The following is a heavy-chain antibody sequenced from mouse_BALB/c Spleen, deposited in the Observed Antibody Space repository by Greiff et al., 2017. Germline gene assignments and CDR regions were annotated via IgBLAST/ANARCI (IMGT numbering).Heavy chain of an antibody. V-gene: IGHV3-5*02. Sequence: EVQLVESGPGLVKPSQTVSLTCTVTGISITTGYYRWSWIRQFPGNKLEWIGYIYYSGTITYNPSLTSRTTITRDTSKNQFFLEVNSLTAEDTAAYYCARERGLYGNYGAMDYWGQGTSVTVSS. CDR1: GISITTGYYR. J-gene: IGHJ4*01. CDR2: IYYSGTI. CDR3: ARERGLYGNYGAMDY. D-gene: IGHD2-1*01.